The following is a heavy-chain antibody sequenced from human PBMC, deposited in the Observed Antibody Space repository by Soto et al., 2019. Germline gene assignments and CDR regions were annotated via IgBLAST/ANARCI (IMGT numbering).Heavy chain of an antibody. D-gene: IGHD1-26*01. Sequence: GASVKVSCKASGYTFTSYYMHWVRQAPGQGLEWMGIINPSGGSTSYAQKFQGRVTMTRDTSTSTVYMELSSLRSEDTAVYYCARDGREPTDYYYYMDVWGKGTTVTVSS. J-gene: IGHJ6*03. CDR3: ARDGREPTDYYYYMDV. V-gene: IGHV1-46*03. CDR1: GYTFTSYY. CDR2: INPSGGST.